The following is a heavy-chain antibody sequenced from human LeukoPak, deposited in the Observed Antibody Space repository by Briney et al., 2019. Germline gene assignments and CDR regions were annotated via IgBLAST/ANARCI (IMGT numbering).Heavy chain of an antibody. D-gene: IGHD6-13*01. CDR3: ARDAAYSSSWLYYYYYYMDV. V-gene: IGHV3-7*01. CDR2: IKQDGSEK. J-gene: IGHJ6*03. CDR1: GFTFSSYW. Sequence: GGSLRLSCAASGFTFSSYWMSWVRQAPGKGLEWVANIKQDGSEKYYVDSVKGRFTISRDNAKNSLYLQMNSLRAEDTAVYYCARDAAYSSSWLYYYYYYMDVWGKGTTVTVSS.